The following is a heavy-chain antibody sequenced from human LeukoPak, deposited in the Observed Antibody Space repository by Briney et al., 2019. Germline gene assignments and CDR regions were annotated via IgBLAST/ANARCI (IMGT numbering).Heavy chain of an antibody. J-gene: IGHJ4*02. CDR3: ARSSHCSGGSCYSLTGVGY. CDR1: GGSISTYY. V-gene: IGHV4-59*01. D-gene: IGHD2-15*01. Sequence: SETLSLTCTVSGGSISTYYWSWIRQPPGKGLEWVGSIYYSGSTNYTASHKSRVTMLVDTSKNQFSLKLSSVTAADTAVYYCARSSHCSGGSCYSLTGVGYWGQGTLVTVAS. CDR2: IYYSGST.